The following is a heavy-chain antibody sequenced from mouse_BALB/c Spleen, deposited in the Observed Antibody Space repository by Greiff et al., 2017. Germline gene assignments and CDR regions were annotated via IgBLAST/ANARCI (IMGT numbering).Heavy chain of an antibody. D-gene: IGHD2-14*01. Sequence: EVMLVESGGGLVQPGESLKLSCESNEYEFPSHDMSWVRKTPEKRLELVAAINSDGGSTYYPDTMERRFIISRDNTKKTLYLQMSSLRSEDTALDYCARQEGYRYPFAYWGQGTLVTVSA. CDR2: INSDGGST. J-gene: IGHJ3*01. CDR1: EYEFPSHD. V-gene: IGHV5-2*01. CDR3: ARQEGYRYPFAY.